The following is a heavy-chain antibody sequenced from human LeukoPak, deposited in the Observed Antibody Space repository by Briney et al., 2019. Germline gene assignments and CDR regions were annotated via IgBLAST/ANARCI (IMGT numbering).Heavy chain of an antibody. V-gene: IGHV4-59*08. D-gene: IGHD6-13*01. CDR1: GGSISNYY. CDR3: ARRYSSSWYVEGYFDH. J-gene: IGHJ4*02. CDR2: IYSSGST. Sequence: PSETLSLTCTVSGGSISNYYWSWIRQPPGKGLEWIGYIYSSGSTDYNPSLKSRVTISVDTSKKQFSLMLSSVTAADTAVYYCARRYSSSWYVEGYFDHWGQGTLVTVSS.